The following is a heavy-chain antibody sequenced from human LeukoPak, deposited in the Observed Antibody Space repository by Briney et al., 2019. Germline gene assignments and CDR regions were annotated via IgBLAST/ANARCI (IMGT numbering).Heavy chain of an antibody. D-gene: IGHD3-22*01. CDR2: INHSGST. Sequence: SETLSLTCAVYGGSFSGYYWSWIRQPPGKGLEWIGEINHSGSTNYNPSLKSRVTISVDTSKNQFSLKLSSVTAADTAVYYCARELVIVVVTRFDPWGQGTLVTVSS. V-gene: IGHV4-34*01. CDR3: ARELVIVVVTRFDP. CDR1: GGSFSGYY. J-gene: IGHJ5*02.